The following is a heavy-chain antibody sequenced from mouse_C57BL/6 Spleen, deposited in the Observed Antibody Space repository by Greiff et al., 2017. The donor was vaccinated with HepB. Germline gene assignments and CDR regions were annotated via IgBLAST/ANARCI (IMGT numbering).Heavy chain of an antibody. J-gene: IGHJ3*01. V-gene: IGHV1-50*01. Sequence: VQLQQPGAELVKPGASVKLSCTASGYTFTSYWMQWVKQRPGQGLEWIGEIDPSDSYTNYNQKFKGKATLTVDTSSSTAYMQLSSLTSEDSAVYYCASSYYSNLAWFAYWGQGTLVTVSA. CDR3: ASSYYSNLAWFAY. CDR2: IDPSDSYT. CDR1: GYTFTSYW. D-gene: IGHD2-5*01.